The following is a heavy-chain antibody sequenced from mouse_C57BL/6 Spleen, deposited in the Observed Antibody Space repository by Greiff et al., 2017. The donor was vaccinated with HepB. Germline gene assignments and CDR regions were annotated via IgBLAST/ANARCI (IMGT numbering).Heavy chain of an antibody. J-gene: IGHJ4*01. V-gene: IGHV1-81*01. Sequence: VQVVESGAELARPGASVKLSCKASGYTFTSYGISWVKQRPGQGLEWIGEIYPRSGNTYYNEKFKGKATLTADKSSSTAYMERRSLTSEDSAVYFCARRGLRPAAMDYWGQGTSVTVSS. CDR1: GYTFTSYG. D-gene: IGHD2-12*01. CDR3: ARRGLRPAAMDY. CDR2: IYPRSGNT.